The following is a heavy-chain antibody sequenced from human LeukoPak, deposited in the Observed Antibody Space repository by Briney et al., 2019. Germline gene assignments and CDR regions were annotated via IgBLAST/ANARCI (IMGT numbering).Heavy chain of an antibody. V-gene: IGHV3-48*03. J-gene: IGHJ4*02. CDR2: ISSSGSTI. Sequence: GGSLRLSCAASGFTFSSYEMNWVRQAPGKGLEWVSYISSSGSTIYYADSVKGRFTISRDNAKNSLYLQMNSLRAEDTAVYYCARGFLMTGIPGGALVYWGQGTLVTVSS. D-gene: IGHD2-21*02. CDR1: GFTFSSYE. CDR3: ARGFLMTGIPGGALVY.